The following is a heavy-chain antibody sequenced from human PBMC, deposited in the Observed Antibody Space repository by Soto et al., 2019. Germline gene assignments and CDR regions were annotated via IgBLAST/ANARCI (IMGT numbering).Heavy chain of an antibody. D-gene: IGHD3-3*01. Sequence: KGLEWVSVIYSRGSTHHADAVKGRFTISRDNSKNTLDLQMNSLRAEDTAVYYRARTYYDFWSDETGSYYFDYWGQGTLGTGSS. V-gene: IGHV3-53*01. J-gene: IGHJ4*02. CDR2: IYSRGST. CDR3: ARTYYDFWSDETGSYYFDY.